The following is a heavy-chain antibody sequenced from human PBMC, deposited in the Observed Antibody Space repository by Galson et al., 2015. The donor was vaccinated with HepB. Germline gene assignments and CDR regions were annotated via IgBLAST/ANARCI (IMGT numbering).Heavy chain of an antibody. D-gene: IGHD2-2*02. Sequence: QSGAEVKKPGESLRISCKGSGYSFTSYWISWVRQMPGKGLEWMGIIYPGDSDTRYSPSFQGQVTISADKSISTAYLQWSSLKASDTAMYYCARSSDCSSTSCYTVRGNWFDPWGQGTLVTVSS. CDR2: IYPGDSDT. V-gene: IGHV5-51*01. CDR3: ARSSDCSSTSCYTVRGNWFDP. J-gene: IGHJ5*02. CDR1: GYSFTSYW.